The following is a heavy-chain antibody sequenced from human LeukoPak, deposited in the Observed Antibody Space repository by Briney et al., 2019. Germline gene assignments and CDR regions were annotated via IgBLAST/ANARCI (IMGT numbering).Heavy chain of an antibody. V-gene: IGHV3-7*03. CDR2: IKQDGSEK. D-gene: IGHD6-6*01. CDR1: EFTFSTYW. CDR3: AKGWLSIANPGDWFDP. Sequence: GGSLRLSCAASEFTFSTYWMTWVRQAPGKGLEWVADIKQDGSEKYYVDSVKGRFTISSDNSKNTLYLQMNSLRAEDTAVYYCAKGWLSIANPGDWFDPWGQGTLVTVSS. J-gene: IGHJ5*02.